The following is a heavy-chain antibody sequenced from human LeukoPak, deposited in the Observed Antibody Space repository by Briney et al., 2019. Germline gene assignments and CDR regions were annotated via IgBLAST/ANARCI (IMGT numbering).Heavy chain of an antibody. CDR2: ISYDGNNK. V-gene: IGHV3-30-3*01. CDR3: ASQHIVVVTDVVRDY. J-gene: IGHJ4*02. CDR1: GFTFSSYA. Sequence: GSLRLSCAASGFTFSSYAMHWVRQTPGKGLEWVAAISYDGNNKYYADSVKGRFTISRDNSKNTLYVQMNSLRAEDTAVNYCASQHIVVVTDVVRDYWGQGTLVTVSS. D-gene: IGHD2-21*02.